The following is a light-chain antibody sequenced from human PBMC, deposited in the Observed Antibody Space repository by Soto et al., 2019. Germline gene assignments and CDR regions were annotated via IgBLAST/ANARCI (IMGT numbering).Light chain of an antibody. CDR3: CSYEQRSTXV. CDR2: EVT. J-gene: IGLJ1*01. V-gene: IGLV2-23*02. CDR1: SNDVGGYNL. Sequence: QSVLTQPASVSGSPGQSXTISCTGTSNDVGGYNLVSWYQHHPGKAPKLMIYEVTRRPSGVSNRFSGSKSGNTASLTISGLQAEDEADYYCCSYEQRSTXVFGTGNKVTVL.